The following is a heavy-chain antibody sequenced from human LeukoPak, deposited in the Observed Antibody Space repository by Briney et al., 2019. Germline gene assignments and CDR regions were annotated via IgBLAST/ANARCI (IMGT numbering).Heavy chain of an antibody. CDR2: IYTSGST. V-gene: IGHV4-4*07. J-gene: IGHJ6*03. CDR3: ARDFSDSSSWYGNPYYYYYMDV. Sequence: PSETLSLTCTVSGGSISSYYWSWIRQPAGKGLEWIGRIYTSGSTNYNPSLKSRVTMSVDTSKNQFPLKLSSVTAADTAVYYCARDFSDSSSWYGNPYYYYYMDVWGKGTTVTISS. CDR1: GGSISSYY. D-gene: IGHD6-13*01.